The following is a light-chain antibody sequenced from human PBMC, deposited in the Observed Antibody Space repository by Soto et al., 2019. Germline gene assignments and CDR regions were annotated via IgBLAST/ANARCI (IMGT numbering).Light chain of an antibody. J-gene: IGLJ1*01. CDR2: SNN. Sequence: QSVLTQPPSASGTPGQRVTISCSGSSSNIGSNYVYWYQQLPGTAPKLLIYSNNQRPSGVPDRFSGSKSGTSASRAISGLRSEDEADYYCAAWDDSLSGGVFGTGTKLTVL. CDR1: SSNIGSNY. V-gene: IGLV1-47*02. CDR3: AAWDDSLSGGV.